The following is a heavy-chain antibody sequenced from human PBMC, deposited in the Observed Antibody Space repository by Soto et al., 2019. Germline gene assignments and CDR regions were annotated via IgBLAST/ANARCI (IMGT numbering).Heavy chain of an antibody. CDR3: AKESITMIVVVTLEYFQH. V-gene: IGHV3-23*01. CDR1: GFTFSSYA. J-gene: IGHJ1*01. CDR2: ISGSGGST. Sequence: PGVSLRLSCAASGFTFSSYAMSWVRQAPGKGLEWVSAISGSGGSTYYADSVKGRFTISRDNSKNTLYLQMNSLRAEDTAVYYCAKESITMIVVVTLEYFQHWGQGTLVTVYS. D-gene: IGHD3-22*01.